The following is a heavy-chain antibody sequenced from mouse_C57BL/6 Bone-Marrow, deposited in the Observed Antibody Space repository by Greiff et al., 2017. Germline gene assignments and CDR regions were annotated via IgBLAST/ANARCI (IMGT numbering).Heavy chain of an antibody. CDR1: GFTLRRFG. V-gene: IGHV5-6*01. J-gene: IGHJ3*01. D-gene: IGHD2-1*01. CDR2: ISSGGSYT. Sequence: EVKLLESAGDLVKLGGSLKLSSAASGFTLRRFGMSCVRRTPDKRLEWVATISSGGSYTYYPDSVKGRFTISRDNAKNTLYLQMSCLKSEDTAMYYCARLGNSAWFAYWGQGTLVTVSA. CDR3: ARLGNSAWFAY.